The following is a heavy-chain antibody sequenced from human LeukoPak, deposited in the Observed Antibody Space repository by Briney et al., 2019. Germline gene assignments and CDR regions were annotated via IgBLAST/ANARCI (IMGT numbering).Heavy chain of an antibody. J-gene: IGHJ4*02. D-gene: IGHD2-15*01. CDR1: GASISIGSFY. CDR3: AREGDSGYCSGGSCYGWRNLDY. Sequence: PSETLSLTCTVSGASISIGSFYWSWIRQPAGKGLEWIGRIYTSGSTNYSPSLKSRVTISVDTSKNQFSLKLSSVTAADTAVYYCAREGDSGYCSGGSCYGWRNLDYWGQGTLGTVSS. CDR2: IYTSGST. V-gene: IGHV4-61*02.